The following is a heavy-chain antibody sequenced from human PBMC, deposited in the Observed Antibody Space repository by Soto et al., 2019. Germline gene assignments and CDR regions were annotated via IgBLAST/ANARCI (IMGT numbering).Heavy chain of an antibody. CDR2: IRNKANSYAT. J-gene: IGHJ4*02. D-gene: IGHD2-15*01. V-gene: IGHV3-73*01. CDR1: GFTFSGSS. Sequence: HPGGSLRLSCAASGFTFSGSSVHWVRQASGKGLEWVGRIRNKANSYATAYAASVRGRFTISRGDSKNTAFLQMNSLNTEDTAVYYCISHSPEDMIRTWGQGTLVTVSS. CDR3: ISHSPEDMIRT.